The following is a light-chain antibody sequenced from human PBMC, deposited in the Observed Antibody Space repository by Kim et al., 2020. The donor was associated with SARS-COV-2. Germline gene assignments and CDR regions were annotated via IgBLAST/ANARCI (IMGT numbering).Light chain of an antibody. CDR2: GAS. CDR3: QQYGRSPREIA. CDR1: QTVSNNY. Sequence: GERVTLSCRASQTVSNNYVAWYQQRPGQAPRLLIYGASSRATGIPVRFSGRGSGTDFTLTISRLEPEDFAVYYCQQYGRSPREIAFGPGTKVDIK. V-gene: IGKV3-20*01. J-gene: IGKJ3*01.